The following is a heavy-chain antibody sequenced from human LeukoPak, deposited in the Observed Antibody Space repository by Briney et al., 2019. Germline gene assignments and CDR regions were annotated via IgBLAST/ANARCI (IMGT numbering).Heavy chain of an antibody. CDR3: ARGEPHDYGDYFYGMDV. V-gene: IGHV4-31*03. J-gene: IGHJ6*02. CDR1: GGSISSGGYY. D-gene: IGHD4-17*01. CDR2: IYYSGST. Sequence: PSQTLSLTCTVSGGSISSGGYYWSWIRQHPGNGLEWIGYIYYSGSTYYNPSLKSRVTISVDTSKNQFSLKLSSVTAADTAVYYCARGEPHDYGDYFYGMDVWGQGTTVTVSS.